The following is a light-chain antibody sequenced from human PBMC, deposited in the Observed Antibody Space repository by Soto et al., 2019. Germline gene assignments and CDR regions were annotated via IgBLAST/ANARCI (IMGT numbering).Light chain of an antibody. CDR2: DAS. Sequence: EIVLTQSPATLSLSPGERATLSCRASQSVSSYLAWYQQKPGQAPRLLIYDASNRATGIPARFSGSGSGTEFTLTISSLQSEDFAVYYCQQYNSWPLTFGGGTRLEIK. CDR1: QSVSSY. J-gene: IGKJ5*01. V-gene: IGKV3-11*01. CDR3: QQYNSWPLT.